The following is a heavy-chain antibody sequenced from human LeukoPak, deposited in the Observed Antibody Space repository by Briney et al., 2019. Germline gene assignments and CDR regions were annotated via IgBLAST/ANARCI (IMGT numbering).Heavy chain of an antibody. CDR2: INPNSGGT. CDR3: ARTVAATKKVDY. V-gene: IGHV1-2*06. Sequence: ASVKVSCKASGHTFTGYNMHWVRQSPGQGLEWMGRINPNSGGTNYAQKFQGRVTMTRDTSSSTAYMELSRLRSDDTAVYYCARTVAATKKVDYWGQGTLVTVSS. D-gene: IGHD2-15*01. CDR1: GHTFTGYN. J-gene: IGHJ4*02.